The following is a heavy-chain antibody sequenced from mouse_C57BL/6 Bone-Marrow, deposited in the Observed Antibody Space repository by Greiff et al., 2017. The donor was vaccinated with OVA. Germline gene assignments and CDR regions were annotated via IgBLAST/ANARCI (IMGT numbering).Heavy chain of an antibody. CDR2: IRSKSNNYAT. Sequence: EVKLVESGGGFVQPKGSLKLSCAASGFSFNTYAMHWVRQAPGKGLEWVARIRSKSNNYATYYADSVKDRFTISRDDSESMLYLQMNNLKTEDTAMYYCVRDYYYGSRNVGGPWYFDVWGTGTTVTVSS. CDR1: GFSFNTYA. J-gene: IGHJ1*03. CDR3: VRDYYYGSRNVGGPWYFDV. V-gene: IGHV10-1*01. D-gene: IGHD1-1*01.